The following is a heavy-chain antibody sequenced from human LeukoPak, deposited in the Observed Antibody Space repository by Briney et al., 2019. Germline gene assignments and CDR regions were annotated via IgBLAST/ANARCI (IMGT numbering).Heavy chain of an antibody. Sequence: TGGSLRLSCAASGFTVSSNYMSWVRQAPGKGLEWVSVIYSGGSTYYADSVKGRFTISRDNAKNSLYLQMNSLRAEDTAVYYCASLWFGELYYYYMDVWGKGTTVTVSS. CDR2: IYSGGST. J-gene: IGHJ6*03. D-gene: IGHD3-10*01. CDR3: ASLWFGELYYYYMDV. V-gene: IGHV3-53*01. CDR1: GFTVSSNY.